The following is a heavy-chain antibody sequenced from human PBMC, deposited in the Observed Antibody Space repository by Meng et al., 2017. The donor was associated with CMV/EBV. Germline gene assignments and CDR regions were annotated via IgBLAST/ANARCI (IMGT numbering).Heavy chain of an antibody. CDR2: ISGSGGST. Sequence: SGFTFSSYGMHWVRQAPGKGLEWVSAISGSGGSTYYADSVKGRFTISRDNSKNTLYLQMNSLRAEDTAVYYCAKVGGYCSSTSCSDYWGQGTLVTVSS. D-gene: IGHD2-2*01. CDR1: GFTFSSYG. CDR3: AKVGGYCSSTSCSDY. J-gene: IGHJ4*02. V-gene: IGHV3-23*01.